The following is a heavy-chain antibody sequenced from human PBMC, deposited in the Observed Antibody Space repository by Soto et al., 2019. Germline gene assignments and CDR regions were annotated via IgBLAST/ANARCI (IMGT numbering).Heavy chain of an antibody. D-gene: IGHD5-12*01. V-gene: IGHV3-23*01. Sequence: EVQLLESGGGLVQPGGSLRLSCAASGFSFSSYAMVWVRQAPGKGLEWVSVISARGGSAYFADSVKGPFTIPRDNFKNVLSLETTSLRSEYTAIYFCANGSIEYSASVHNWGQGTVVLVSS. CDR1: GFSFSSYA. J-gene: IGHJ4*02. CDR2: ISARGGSA. CDR3: ANGSIEYSASVHN.